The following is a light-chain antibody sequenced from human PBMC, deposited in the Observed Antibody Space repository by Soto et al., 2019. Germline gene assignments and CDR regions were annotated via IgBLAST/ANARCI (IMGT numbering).Light chain of an antibody. CDR2: KAS. V-gene: IGKV1-5*03. J-gene: IGKJ2*01. CDR1: QSINSW. CDR3: QQYKSYPYI. Sequence: DIQMTQSPSTLSAFVGDRVTISCRASQSINSWLAGYQQKPGKAPELLIQKASTLERGVPSRFSGSGSGTEFTLTISSLQPDDFASYYCQQYKSYPYIFGQGTKLEIK.